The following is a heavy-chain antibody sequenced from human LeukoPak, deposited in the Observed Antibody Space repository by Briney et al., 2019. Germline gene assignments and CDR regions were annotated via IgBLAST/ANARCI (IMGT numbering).Heavy chain of an antibody. CDR3: ARIVGASDY. V-gene: IGHV4-39*01. J-gene: IGHJ4*02. Sequence: SETLSLACTVSGGSISSSSYYWGWIRQPPGKGLEWIGSIYYSGSTYYNPSLKSRVTISVDTSKNQFSLKLSSVTAADTAVYYCARIVGASDYWGQGTLVTVSS. CDR1: GGSISSSSYY. CDR2: IYYSGST. D-gene: IGHD1-26*01.